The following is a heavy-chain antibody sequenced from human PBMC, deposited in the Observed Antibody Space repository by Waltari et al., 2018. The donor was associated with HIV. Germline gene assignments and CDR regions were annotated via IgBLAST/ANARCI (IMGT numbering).Heavy chain of an antibody. CDR1: GLNFDAAW. CDR2: IKNDGSGA. V-gene: IGHV3-7*01. Sequence: EVQLVESGGGLVQPGGSLSISCAVSGLNFDAAWMTWVRQAPGKGLQWVATIKNDGSGAYYVDSVRGRFTISRDNTKRSLFLHMNNLGPDDTAVYYCASLSTPYWGQGMLVTVSS. CDR3: ASLSTPY. J-gene: IGHJ4*02.